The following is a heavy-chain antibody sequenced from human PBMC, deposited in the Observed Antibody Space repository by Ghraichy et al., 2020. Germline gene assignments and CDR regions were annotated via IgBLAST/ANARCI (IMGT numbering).Heavy chain of an antibody. CDR2: ISVKDGDT. CDR3: ARGDIFRGLIKAWLDP. V-gene: IGHV1-18*01. J-gene: IGHJ5*02. D-gene: IGHD2-21*01. CDR1: VLSITTDA. Sequence: ASVKVSCKASVLSITTDAIAWVRQAPGQGLEWMGWISVKDGDTAFAENFRDRVTMTTDTSSNTAYMELRNLRSDDTAVYYCARGDIFRGLIKAWLDPWGQGTLVTVSS.